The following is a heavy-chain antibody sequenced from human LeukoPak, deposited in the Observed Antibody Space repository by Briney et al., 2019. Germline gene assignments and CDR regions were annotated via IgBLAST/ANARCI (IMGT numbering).Heavy chain of an antibody. Sequence: GGSLRLSCAASGFTFSSAWMTWVRQAPGMGLEYVARIKSKVDGETTDYIAPVKGRFIISRDDSKNTLYLQMNSLRTEDTAVYYCSRRFRTGYYQSWGQGTLVTVSS. D-gene: IGHD3/OR15-3a*01. CDR3: SRRFRTGYYQS. CDR2: IKSKVDGETT. J-gene: IGHJ5*02. CDR1: GFTFSSAW. V-gene: IGHV3-15*01.